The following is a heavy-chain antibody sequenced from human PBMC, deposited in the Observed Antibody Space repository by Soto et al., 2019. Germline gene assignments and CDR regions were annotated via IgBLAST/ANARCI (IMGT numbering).Heavy chain of an antibody. CDR1: GDSIISSDFY. CDR3: SGHSLALLKDNWFDP. CDR2: IFYLGSS. V-gene: IGHV4-39*01. D-gene: IGHD3-3*02. Sequence: EPLSLTCTVSGDSIISSDFYWGWVRQPPGKGMEWIGSIFYLGSSYYNPSLKSRVTMSVDTSQNQFSLRLRSVTAAATALYFCSGHSLALLKDNWFDPWGQGIMVTVSS. J-gene: IGHJ5*02.